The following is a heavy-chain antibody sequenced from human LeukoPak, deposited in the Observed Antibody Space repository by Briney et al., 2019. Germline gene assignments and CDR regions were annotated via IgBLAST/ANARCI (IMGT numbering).Heavy chain of an antibody. CDR3: ARDLSYSSSSRAFDI. J-gene: IGHJ3*02. CDR2: IYVSGRI. V-gene: IGHV4-4*07. D-gene: IGHD6-6*01. CDR1: GGSISNLY. Sequence: SETLSLTCSVSGGSISNLYLSWIRQPAGKGLEWIGRIYVSGRIDYNPSLRSRVTMSVDTSKNQLSLRVRSVTAADTAVYYCARDLSYSSSSRAFDIWGQGTMVTVSS.